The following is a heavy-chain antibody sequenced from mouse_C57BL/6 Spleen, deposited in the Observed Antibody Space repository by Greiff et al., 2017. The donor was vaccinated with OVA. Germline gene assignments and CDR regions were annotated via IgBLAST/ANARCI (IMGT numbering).Heavy chain of an antibody. CDR2: IYPGDGDT. J-gene: IGHJ4*01. V-gene: IGHV1-82*01. CDR1: GYAFSSSW. CDR3: ARYIDMVRGAMDY. D-gene: IGHD2-1*01. Sequence: VKLMESGPELVKPGASVKISCKASGYAFSSSWLNWVKQRPGKGLEWIGRIYPGDGDTNYNGKFKGKATMTADKSSSTAYMQLSSLTSEDSAVYCCARYIDMVRGAMDYWGQGTSVTVSS.